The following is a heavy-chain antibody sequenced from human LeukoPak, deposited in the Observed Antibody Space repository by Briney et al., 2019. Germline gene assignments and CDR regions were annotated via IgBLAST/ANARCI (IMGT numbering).Heavy chain of an antibody. V-gene: IGHV3-23*01. CDR3: AKVSVLSYYDSSGYQYYFDY. Sequence: PGGSLRLSCAASGFTFDDHAMHWVRQAPGKGLEWVSAISGSGGSTYYADSVKGRFTISRDNSKNTLYLQMNSLRAEDTAVYYCAKVSVLSYYDSSGYQYYFDYWGQGTLVTVSS. CDR1: GFTFDDHA. D-gene: IGHD3-22*01. J-gene: IGHJ4*02. CDR2: ISGSGGST.